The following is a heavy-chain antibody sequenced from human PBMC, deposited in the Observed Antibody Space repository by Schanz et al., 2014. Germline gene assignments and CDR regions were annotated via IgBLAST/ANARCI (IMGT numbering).Heavy chain of an antibody. D-gene: IGHD2-8*02. CDR2: INPNSGAT. CDR1: GYTFTGYY. V-gene: IGHV1-2*06. J-gene: IGHJ4*02. Sequence: QVQLVQSEAAVKKPGASVKVSCQASGYTFTGYYMHWVRQAPGQGIEWMGQINPNSGATIYAQNFQGRVTMTRDTAISTAYMELSRLRSDDTAVYYCARGLVRYFAYWGQGTLVTVSS. CDR3: ARGLVRYFAY.